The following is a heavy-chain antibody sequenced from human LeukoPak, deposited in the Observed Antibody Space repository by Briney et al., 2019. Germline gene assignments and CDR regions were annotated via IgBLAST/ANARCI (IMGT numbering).Heavy chain of an antibody. CDR3: ARARRELRFLEWLYYLDY. J-gene: IGHJ4*02. V-gene: IGHV3-23*01. D-gene: IGHD3-3*01. CDR2: ISGSGGST. CDR1: GFTFSSYA. Sequence: PGGSLRLSCAASGFTFSSYAMSWVRQAPGKGLEWVSAISGSGGSTYYADSVKGRFTISRDNSKNTLYLQMNSLRAEDTAVYYCARARRELRFLEWLYYLDYWGQGTLVTVSS.